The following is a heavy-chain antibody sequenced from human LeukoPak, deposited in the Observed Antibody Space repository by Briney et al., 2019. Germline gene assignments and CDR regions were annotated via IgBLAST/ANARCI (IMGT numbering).Heavy chain of an antibody. CDR1: GGSISGWY. D-gene: IGHD6-19*01. Sequence: SETLSLTCTVSGGSISGWYWSWIRQPPRKGLEWIGYIYGSRNTNYNPSLKSRVTMSIDTSKNQFSLKLTSVTAADTATYYCARETSLAGFASGLGFNYWGQGILVTVSS. CDR2: IYGSRNT. J-gene: IGHJ4*02. CDR3: ARETSLAGFASGLGFNY. V-gene: IGHV4-59*01.